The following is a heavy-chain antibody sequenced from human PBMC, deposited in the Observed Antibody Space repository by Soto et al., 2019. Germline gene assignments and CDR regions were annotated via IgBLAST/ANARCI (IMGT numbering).Heavy chain of an antibody. J-gene: IGHJ4*02. CDR3: GRLRIAVTYYFDY. V-gene: IGHV3-7*01. Sequence: GGSLRLSCAASGFTFSSYWMSWVRQAPGKGLEWVANIKQDGSEKYYVDSVKGRFTISRDNAKNSLYLQMNSLRAEDTAVYYCGRLRIAVTYYFDYWGQGTLVTVSS. D-gene: IGHD6-19*01. CDR2: IKQDGSEK. CDR1: GFTFSSYW.